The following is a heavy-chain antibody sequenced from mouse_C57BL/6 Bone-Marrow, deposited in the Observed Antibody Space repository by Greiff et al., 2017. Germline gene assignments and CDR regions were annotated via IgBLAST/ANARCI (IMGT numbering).Heavy chain of an antibody. CDR3: ARLITYYPSHAMDY. CDR2: ISNGGGST. Sequence: EVKLVESGGGLVQPGGSLKLSCAASGFTFSDYYMYWVRQTPDKRLEWVANISNGGGSTYYTDTVKGRFTISRDNAKNTLYLQMSLLKSEDTAMYYCARLITYYPSHAMDYWGQGTSVTVSS. J-gene: IGHJ4*01. CDR1: GFTFSDYY. D-gene: IGHD1-1*01. V-gene: IGHV5-12*01.